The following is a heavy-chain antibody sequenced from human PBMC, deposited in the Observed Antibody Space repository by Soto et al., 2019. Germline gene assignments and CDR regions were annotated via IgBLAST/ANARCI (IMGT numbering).Heavy chain of an antibody. CDR2: IDLSGTTT. J-gene: IGHJ4*02. CDR1: GFSFSAYS. Sequence: LRLSCAASGFSFSAYSMNWVRQTPGRGLEWVSFIDLSGTTTYYRDSVKGRFTIFKDKSRNTVYLQMRSLTVEDAAIYYCTKDRVPDGIYSFDYWGQGALVTVSS. V-gene: IGHV3-23*03. CDR3: TKDRVPDGIYSFDY. D-gene: IGHD2-15*01.